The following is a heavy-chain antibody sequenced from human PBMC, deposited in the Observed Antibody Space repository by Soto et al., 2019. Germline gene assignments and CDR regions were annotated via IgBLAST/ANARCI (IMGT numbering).Heavy chain of an antibody. CDR3: AKEANDYSNCYFDY. D-gene: IGHD4-4*01. V-gene: IGHV3-30*18. Sequence: GGSLRLSCAASGFTFSSYGMHWVRQAPGKGLEWVAVISYDGSNKYYADSVKGRFTISRDNSKNTLYLQMNSLRAEGTAVYYCAKEANDYSNCYFDYWGQGTLVTVSS. CDR1: GFTFSSYG. CDR2: ISYDGSNK. J-gene: IGHJ4*02.